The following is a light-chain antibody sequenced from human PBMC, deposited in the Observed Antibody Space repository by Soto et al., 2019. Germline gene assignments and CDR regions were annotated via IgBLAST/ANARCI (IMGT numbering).Light chain of an antibody. V-gene: IGLV1-44*01. CDR3: AAWDDSLTGSWV. CDR2: SNS. CDR1: SSNIGSNA. J-gene: IGLJ3*02. Sequence: QSVLTQPPSASGTPGQRVTISCSGSSSNIGSNAVQWFQQLPGTAPKLLIYSNSQRPSGVPDRFSASKSGTSASLAISGLQSEDEADYYCAAWDDSLTGSWVFGGGTKVTVL.